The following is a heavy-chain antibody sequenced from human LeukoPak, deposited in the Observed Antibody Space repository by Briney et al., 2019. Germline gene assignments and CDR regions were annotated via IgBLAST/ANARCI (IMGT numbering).Heavy chain of an antibody. CDR3: ARDYGAPLSMSPYFDY. V-gene: IGHV3-21*01. J-gene: IGHJ4*02. CDR1: GFTFTTYS. CDR2: IISSSSYI. D-gene: IGHD2-21*01. Sequence: GGSLRLSCAASGFTFTTYSMNWVRQAPGKGLEWVSSIISSSSYIYYADSVKGRFTISRDNAKNSLYLQMNSLRAEDTAVYYCARDYGAPLSMSPYFDYWGQGTLVTVSS.